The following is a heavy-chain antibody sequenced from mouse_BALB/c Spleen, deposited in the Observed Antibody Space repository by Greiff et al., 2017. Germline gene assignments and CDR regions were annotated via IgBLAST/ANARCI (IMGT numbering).Heavy chain of an antibody. CDR1: GFNIKDTY. CDR2: IDPANGNT. Sequence: VQLQQSGAELVKPGASVKLSCTASGFNIKDTYMHWVKQRPEQGLEWIGRIDPANGNTKYDPKFQGKATITADTSSNTAYLQLSSLTAEDTAVYYCALKRPWFAYWGQGTLVTVSA. V-gene: IGHV14-3*02. J-gene: IGHJ3*01. CDR3: ALKRPWFAY.